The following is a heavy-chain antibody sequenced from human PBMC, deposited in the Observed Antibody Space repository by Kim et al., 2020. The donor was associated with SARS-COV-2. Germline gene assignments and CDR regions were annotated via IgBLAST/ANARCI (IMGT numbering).Heavy chain of an antibody. CDR3: ARGRESGYLYDPIDI. D-gene: IGHD5-12*01. CDR1: GFNFSSSH. V-gene: IGHV3-21*06. CDR2: ITRSSSYI. J-gene: IGHJ3*02. Sequence: GGSLRLSCAASGFNFSSSHMIWVRQAPGKGLEWVSYITRSSSYIYYADSVKGRFSISRDNAKNSLFLQMDSLRVEDTALYYCARGRESGYLYDPIDIWGQGTMVTVSS.